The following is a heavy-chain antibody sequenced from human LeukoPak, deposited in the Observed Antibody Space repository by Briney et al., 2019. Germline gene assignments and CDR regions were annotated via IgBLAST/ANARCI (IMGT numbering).Heavy chain of an antibody. J-gene: IGHJ4*02. CDR1: GFTFDDYA. CDR3: AKAPIAVAGPYYFDY. Sequence: GRSLRLSCAASGFTFDDYAMHWVRQAPGKGLEWVSGISWNSGSIGYADSVKGRFTISRDNAKNSLYLQMNRLRAEDMALYYCAKAPIAVAGPYYFDYWGQGTLVTVSS. V-gene: IGHV3-9*03. D-gene: IGHD6-19*01. CDR2: ISWNSGSI.